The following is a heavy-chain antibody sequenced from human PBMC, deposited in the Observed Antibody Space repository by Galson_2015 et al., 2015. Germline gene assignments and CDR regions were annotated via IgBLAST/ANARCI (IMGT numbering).Heavy chain of an antibody. D-gene: IGHD5-18*01. CDR3: ARGRLRGYSYGDLDY. V-gene: IGHV1-69*13. CDR1: GGTFSSYA. Sequence: SVKVSCKASGGTFSSYAISWVRQAPGQGLEWMGGIIPIFGTANYAQKFQGRVTITADESTSTAYMELSSLRSEDTAVYYCARGRLRGYSYGDLDYWGQGTLVTVSS. CDR2: IIPIFGTA. J-gene: IGHJ4*02.